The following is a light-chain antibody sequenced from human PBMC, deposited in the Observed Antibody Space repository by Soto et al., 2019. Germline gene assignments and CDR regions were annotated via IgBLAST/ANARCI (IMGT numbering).Light chain of an antibody. CDR3: QQYNSWPPVT. J-gene: IGKJ4*01. CDR2: ATS. V-gene: IGKV3-15*01. CDR1: HIVSSN. Sequence: EIVMTQSPATLSLSPLERSTLSFISIHIVSSNLAWYQQKPGQSPRLLIFATSTRATGIPARFSGSGSGTEFTLTISSLQPEDFAVYYCQQYNSWPPVTFGGGTKV.